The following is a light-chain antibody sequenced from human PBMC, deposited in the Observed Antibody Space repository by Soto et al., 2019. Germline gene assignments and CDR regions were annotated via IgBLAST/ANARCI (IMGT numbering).Light chain of an antibody. J-gene: IGLJ1*01. V-gene: IGLV1-44*01. CDR2: SNS. Sequence: QSVLTQPPSTSGTPGQSVTISCSGSSSNIGGNTVTWYQQLPGAAPKLLIFSNSLRPSGIPDRFSGSKSGTSASLAISGLHSEDEADYYCSSWDDILKGYGIGNANKVT. CDR1: SSNIGGNT. CDR3: SSWDDILKGYG.